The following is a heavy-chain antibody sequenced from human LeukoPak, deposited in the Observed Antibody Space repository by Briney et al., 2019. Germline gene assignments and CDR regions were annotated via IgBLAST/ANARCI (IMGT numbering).Heavy chain of an antibody. CDR2: IYYSGST. J-gene: IGHJ4*02. D-gene: IGHD3-22*01. V-gene: IGHV4-39*07. CDR3: ASYYYDSSGFDY. CDR1: GGSISSSTYY. Sequence: PSETLSLTCTVSGGSISSSTYYWGCIRQPPGKGLEWIGNIYYSGSTYYNPSLKSRVTISVDTSKNQFSLKLSSVTAADTAVYYCASYYYDSSGFDYWGQGTLVTVSS.